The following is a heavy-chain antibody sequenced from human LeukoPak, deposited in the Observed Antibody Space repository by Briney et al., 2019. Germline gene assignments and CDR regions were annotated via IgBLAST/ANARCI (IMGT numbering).Heavy chain of an antibody. CDR3: ARDRYMIDY. CDR1: GFTFSSYW. D-gene: IGHD1-14*01. V-gene: IGHV3-7*01. Sequence: GGSLRLSCVASGFTFSSYWMSWVRQAPGKGLEWVANIKQDGSEKYYVDSVKGRFTISRDNAKNSLYLQMNSLRAEDTAVYYCARDRYMIDYWGQGTLVTVSS. J-gene: IGHJ4*02. CDR2: IKQDGSEK.